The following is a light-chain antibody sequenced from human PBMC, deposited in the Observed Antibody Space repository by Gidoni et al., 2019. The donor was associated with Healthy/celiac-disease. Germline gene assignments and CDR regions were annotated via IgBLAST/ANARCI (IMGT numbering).Light chain of an antibody. CDR3: QQYGSSPSWT. CDR1: QSVSSSY. J-gene: IGKJ1*01. V-gene: IGKV3-20*01. Sequence: IVFPQSPGTLSLFPGERATLSCRASQSVSSSYLAWYQQKPGQAPRLLIHGASSRATEIPDRLSGSGSGTDFTLTISRLEPEDFAVYYCQQYGSSPSWTFGQGTKVEIK. CDR2: GAS.